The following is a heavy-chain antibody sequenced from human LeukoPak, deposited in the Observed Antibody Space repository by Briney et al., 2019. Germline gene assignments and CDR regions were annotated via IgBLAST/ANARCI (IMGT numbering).Heavy chain of an antibody. V-gene: IGHV4-34*01. Sequence: SETPSLTCAVYGGSFSGYYWSWIRQPPGKGLEWIGETNHSGSTNYNPSLKSRVTISVDTSKNQFSLKLSSVTAADTAVYYCARLRALLWFGELNYNWFDPWGQGTLVTVSS. J-gene: IGHJ5*02. CDR2: TNHSGST. CDR1: GGSFSGYY. CDR3: ARLRALLWFGELNYNWFDP. D-gene: IGHD3-10*01.